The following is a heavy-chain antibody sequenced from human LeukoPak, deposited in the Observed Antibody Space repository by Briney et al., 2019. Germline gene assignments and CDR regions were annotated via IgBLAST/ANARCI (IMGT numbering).Heavy chain of an antibody. V-gene: IGHV3-15*01. Sequence: GGSLRLSCATSGFTFGNAWMSWVRQAPGKGLEWVGRIKSKTDGGTTDYPAPVKGRFTISRDDSKNTLFLQMNSLKTEDTAVYFCTTDSYFYNSQFDFWGQGTLVTVSS. CDR3: TTDSYFYNSQFDF. CDR2: IKSKTDGGTT. J-gene: IGHJ4*02. CDR1: GFTFGNAW. D-gene: IGHD3-22*01.